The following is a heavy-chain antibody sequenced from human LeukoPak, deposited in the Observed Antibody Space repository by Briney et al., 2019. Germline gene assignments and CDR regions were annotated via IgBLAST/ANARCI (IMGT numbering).Heavy chain of an antibody. V-gene: IGHV1-69*06. D-gene: IGHD5-24*01. CDR2: IIPIFGTA. Sequence: VASVKVSCKASGGTFSSYAISWVRQAPGQGLEWMGGIIPIFGTANYAQKFQGRVTITADKSTSTAYMELSSLRSEDTAVYYCATRVEMATIRSESGHPRFDYWGQGTLVTVSS. CDR1: GGTFSSYA. CDR3: ATRVEMATIRSESGHPRFDY. J-gene: IGHJ4*02.